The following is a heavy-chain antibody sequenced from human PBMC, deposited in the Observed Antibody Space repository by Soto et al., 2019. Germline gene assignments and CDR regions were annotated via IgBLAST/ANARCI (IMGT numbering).Heavy chain of an antibody. CDR3: ARVVLTITRGAFDG. V-gene: IGHV4-4*02. CDR2: ISHSGTS. CDR1: GGSISSSHW. Sequence: QVQLQESGPGLVKPSGTLSLTCAVSGGSISSSHWWTWVRQSPGKGLEYIGEISHSGTSNSNPSLKSRVTLSVNKSKNHFSLTLTSVTAADTAVYYCARVVLTITRGAFDGWGQGTLVIVSS. J-gene: IGHJ3*01. D-gene: IGHD3-9*01.